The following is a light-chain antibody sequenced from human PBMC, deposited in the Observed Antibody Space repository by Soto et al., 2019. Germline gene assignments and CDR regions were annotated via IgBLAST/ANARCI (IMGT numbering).Light chain of an antibody. J-gene: IGLJ1*01. CDR2: DVS. CDR3: SSYASSSTPLYV. CDR1: SSDVGAYNY. Sequence: SDLTQPAPVSGSPGQSITISCAGTSSDVGAYNYVSWYQQHPGKAPKLLIYDVSNRPSGVSNRFSGSKSGNTASLTISGLQAEDEADYYCSSYASSSTPLYVFGTGTKVTVL. V-gene: IGLV2-14*01.